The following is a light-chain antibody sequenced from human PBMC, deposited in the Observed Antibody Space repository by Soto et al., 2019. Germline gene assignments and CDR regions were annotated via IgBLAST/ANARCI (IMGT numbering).Light chain of an antibody. Sequence: QSVLTQPPSVSAAPGQKVTISCSGSSSNIGNNDVSWYHQLPGTAPKLLIYDNNKRPSGIPDRFSGSKSGTSATLGITGLQTGDEADYYCGTWDNSLSAVVFGGGTKLTVL. CDR3: GTWDNSLSAVV. V-gene: IGLV1-51*01. CDR2: DNN. J-gene: IGLJ2*01. CDR1: SSNIGNND.